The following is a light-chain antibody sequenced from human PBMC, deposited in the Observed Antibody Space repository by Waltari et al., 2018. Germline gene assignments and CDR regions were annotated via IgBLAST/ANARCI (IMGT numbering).Light chain of an antibody. CDR2: VNSDGSH. Sequence: QLVLTQSPSASASLGASVKLTCTLSSGHSSNVIAWLQQQPEKGPRYLMKVNSDGSHSKGDKIPDRFSGSSAGTEHYRTISSLQSEDEADYYCQTGGHGTWVFGGGTKLTVL. CDR3: QTGGHGTWV. CDR1: SGHSSNV. V-gene: IGLV4-69*01. J-gene: IGLJ3*02.